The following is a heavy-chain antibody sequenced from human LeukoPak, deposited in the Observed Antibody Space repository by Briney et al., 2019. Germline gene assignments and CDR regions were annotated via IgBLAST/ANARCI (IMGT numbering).Heavy chain of an antibody. CDR1: GGTFSSYT. D-gene: IGHD1-1*01. J-gene: IGHJ3*02. CDR3: AREGPTGPTDAFDI. CDR2: IIPILGIA. Sequence: ASVKVSCKASGGTFSSYTISWVRRAPGQGLEWMGRIIPILGIANYAQKFQGRVTITADKSTSTAYMELSSLRSEDTAVYYCAREGPTGPTDAFDIWGQGTMVTVSS. V-gene: IGHV1-69*04.